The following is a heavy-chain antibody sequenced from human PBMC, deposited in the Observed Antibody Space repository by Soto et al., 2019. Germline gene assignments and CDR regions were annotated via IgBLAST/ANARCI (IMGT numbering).Heavy chain of an antibody. D-gene: IGHD1-26*01. CDR1: GGTFSSYT. Sequence: QVQLVQSGAEVKKPGSSVKVSCKASGGTFSSYTISWVRQAPGQGLEWMGRIIPILGIANYAQKFQGRVTITADKSTSTAYMELTSMRSEDTAVYYWARVGSGRRAFDIWGQGTMVTVSS. CDR2: IIPILGIA. CDR3: ARVGSGRRAFDI. V-gene: IGHV1-69*02. J-gene: IGHJ3*02.